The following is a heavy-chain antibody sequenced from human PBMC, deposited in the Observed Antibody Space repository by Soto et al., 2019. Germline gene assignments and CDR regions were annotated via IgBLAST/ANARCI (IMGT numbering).Heavy chain of an antibody. V-gene: IGHV4-61*08. Sequence: QVQLQESGPGLVKPSETLSLTCTVSGDSVSSSDYYWMWIRQPPGKGLEWLGYISYSGGTNHNPSLKSLVSISGDTSKNQFSLKLSSVIAADTAVYYCARAYYYGSGRGRSIDVWGQGITVTVSS. J-gene: IGHJ6*02. CDR1: GDSVSSSDYY. CDR2: ISYSGGT. D-gene: IGHD3-10*01. CDR3: ARAYYYGSGRGRSIDV.